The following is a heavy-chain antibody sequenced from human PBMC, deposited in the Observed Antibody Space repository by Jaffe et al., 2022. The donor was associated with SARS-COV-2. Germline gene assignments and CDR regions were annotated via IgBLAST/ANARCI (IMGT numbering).Heavy chain of an antibody. J-gene: IGHJ5*02. CDR2: IKSDGITT. CDR3: AREASGSFSS. Sequence: EVQLVESGGGLVQPGGSLRLSCAASGFTFSSNWLNWVRQAPGKGLVWVSRIKSDGITTGYADSVKGRFTMSRDNAKNTLYLQMNSLRVEDTAFYFCAREASGSFSSWGQGTLVTVTS. V-gene: IGHV3-74*01. D-gene: IGHD6-13*01. CDR1: GFTFSSNW.